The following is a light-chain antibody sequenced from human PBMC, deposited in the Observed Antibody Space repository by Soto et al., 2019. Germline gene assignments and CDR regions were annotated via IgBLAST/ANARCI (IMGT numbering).Light chain of an antibody. V-gene: IGLV2-14*01. Sequence: QSALTQPASVSGSPGRSITVSCTGSSSDVGGYNYVSWFQQYPGKAPQLIIYEVTNRPSGVSNRFSGSKSGNTASLTISGLRAEDEAHYYCSSYTSSTALVVFGGGTKVTVL. CDR2: EVT. J-gene: IGLJ2*01. CDR1: SSDVGGYNY. CDR3: SSYTSSTALVV.